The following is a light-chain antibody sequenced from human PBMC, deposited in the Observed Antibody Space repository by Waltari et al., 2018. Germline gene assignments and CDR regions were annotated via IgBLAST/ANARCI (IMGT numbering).Light chain of an antibody. J-gene: IGKJ4*01. CDR3: QQYYTTPVT. CDR2: WAS. Sequence: DIVMTQSPDSLAVSLGERATTKRKSSQSVSYSSNDKKFLAWYQQKGGQPPKLLISWASTRESGVPDRFSGSGSGADFALTISSLQAEDVAVYYCQQYYTTPVTFGGGTKVEI. V-gene: IGKV4-1*01. CDR1: QSVSYSSNDKKF.